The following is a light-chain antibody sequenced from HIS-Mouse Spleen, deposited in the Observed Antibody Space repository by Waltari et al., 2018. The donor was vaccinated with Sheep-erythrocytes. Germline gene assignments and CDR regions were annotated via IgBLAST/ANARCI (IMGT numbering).Light chain of an antibody. J-gene: IGLJ1*01. CDR2: DVS. V-gene: IGLV2-11*01. CDR3: CSYAGSYTYV. CDR1: SSDVGGYNY. Sequence: QSALTQPASVSGSPGQSVTISCTGTSSDVGGYNYVSWYQQHPGKAPKLMIYDVSKRPSGLPDRFSGSKSCNTASLTIAGLQAEDEADYYCCSYAGSYTYVFGTGTKVTVL.